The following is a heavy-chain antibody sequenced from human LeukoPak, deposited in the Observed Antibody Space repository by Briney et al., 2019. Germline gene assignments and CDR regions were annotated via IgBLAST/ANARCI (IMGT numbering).Heavy chain of an antibody. CDR3: VKSGGYGLIDY. V-gene: IGHV4-39*01. J-gene: IGHJ4*02. CDR1: GASLSGSGYY. CDR2: IYYTGNT. D-gene: IGHD1-26*01. Sequence: SETLSLTCAVSGASLSGSGYYLGWLRQSPGRGLEWIGNIYYTGNTYYNASLQSRVTISIDTSENQFSLRLNSVTAADTAMYYCVKSGGYGLIDYWGPGTLVTVSS.